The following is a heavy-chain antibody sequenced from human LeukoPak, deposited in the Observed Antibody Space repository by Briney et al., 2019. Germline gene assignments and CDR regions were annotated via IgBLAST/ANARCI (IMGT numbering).Heavy chain of an antibody. Sequence: PGGSLRLSCAASGFTFSSYGMHWVRQAPGKGLEWVAVIWYDGSNKYYADSVKGRFTISRDNSKNTLYLQMNSLRAEDTAVYYCARVGGGHDAFDIWGQGTMVTVSS. CDR1: GFTFSSYG. CDR2: IWYDGSNK. J-gene: IGHJ3*02. D-gene: IGHD6-25*01. V-gene: IGHV3-33*01. CDR3: ARVGGGHDAFDI.